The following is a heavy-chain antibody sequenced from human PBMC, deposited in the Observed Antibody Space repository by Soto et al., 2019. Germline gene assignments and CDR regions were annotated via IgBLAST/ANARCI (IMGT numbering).Heavy chain of an antibody. CDR1: GGSFSGYY. V-gene: IGHV4-34*09. CDR2: INHSGST. J-gene: IGHJ4*02. CDR3: ARDRMRVGFDY. Sequence: SETLSLTCAVYGGSFSGYYWSWIRQPPGKGLEWIGYINHSGSTNYNPSLKSRVTISVDTSKNQFSLKLSSVTAADTAVYYCARDRMRVGFDYWGQGTLVTVSS.